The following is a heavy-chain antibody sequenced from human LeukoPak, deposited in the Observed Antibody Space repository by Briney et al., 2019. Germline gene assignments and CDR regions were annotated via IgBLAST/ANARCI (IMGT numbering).Heavy chain of an antibody. CDR1: GFTFSSFG. D-gene: IGHD4-17*01. CDR3: ARDRLHYGEYEKTFDY. Sequence: GGSLRLSCVASGFTFSSFGMNWVRQAPGKGLGWISYISISSSTIYYADSVKGRFTISRDNARNSLYLQMNSLRAEDTAVYYCARDRLHYGEYEKTFDYWGQGTLVSVSS. CDR2: ISISSSTI. J-gene: IGHJ4*02. V-gene: IGHV3-48*01.